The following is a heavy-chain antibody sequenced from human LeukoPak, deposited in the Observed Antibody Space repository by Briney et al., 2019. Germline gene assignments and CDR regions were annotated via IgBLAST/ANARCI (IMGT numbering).Heavy chain of an antibody. CDR1: GVSISSYY. V-gene: IGHV4-4*07. CDR2: IYTSGST. Sequence: PSETLSLTCTVSGVSISSYYWSWIRQPAGKGLEWIGRIYTSGSTNYNPSLKSRVTISVDKSKNQFSLKLSSVPAADTAVYYCARDHPVVRPGASDYYYYYLEVWGKGTTVTVSS. D-gene: IGHD2-2*01. CDR3: ARDHPVVRPGASDYYYYYLEV. J-gene: IGHJ6*03.